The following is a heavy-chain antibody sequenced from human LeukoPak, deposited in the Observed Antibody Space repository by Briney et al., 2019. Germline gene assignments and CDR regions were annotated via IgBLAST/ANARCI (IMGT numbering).Heavy chain of an antibody. J-gene: IGHJ4*02. CDR3: AKDSGNWGTNFDY. V-gene: IGHV3-23*01. CDR2: ISGGGIST. D-gene: IGHD7-27*01. CDR1: GFTFSSYG. Sequence: PGGSLRLSCAASGFTFSSYGMSWVRQAPGKGLEWVSAISGGGISTYYADSAKGRFTISRDNSKNTLYLQMNSLRVEDAAVYYCAKDSGNWGTNFDYWGQGTLVTVSS.